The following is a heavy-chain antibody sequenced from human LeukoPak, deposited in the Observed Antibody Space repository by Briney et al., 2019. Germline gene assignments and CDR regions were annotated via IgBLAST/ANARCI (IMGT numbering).Heavy chain of an antibody. CDR2: ISSSGSTI. D-gene: IGHD3-10*02. Sequence: RPGGSLRLSCAASGFTFSSYEMNWVRQAPGKGLEWGSYISSSGSTIYYADSVRGRFTISRDNAKTSLYLQMNSLRAEDTAVYYCAELGITMIGGVWGKGTTVTISS. CDR1: GFTFSSYE. J-gene: IGHJ6*04. V-gene: IGHV3-48*03. CDR3: AELGITMIGGV.